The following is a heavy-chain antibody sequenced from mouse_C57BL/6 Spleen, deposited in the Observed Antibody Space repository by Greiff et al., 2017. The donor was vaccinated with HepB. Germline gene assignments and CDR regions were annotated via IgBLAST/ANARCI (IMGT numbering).Heavy chain of an antibody. V-gene: IGHV1-26*01. Sequence: EVQLQQSGPELVKPGASVKISCKASGYTFTDYYMNWVKQSHGKSLEWIGDINPNNGGTSYNQKFKGKATLTVDKSSSTAYMELRSLTSEDSAVYYCARWVDGSSYENYFDYWGQGTTLTVSS. J-gene: IGHJ2*01. D-gene: IGHD1-1*01. CDR2: INPNNGGT. CDR1: GYTFTDYY. CDR3: ARWVDGSSYENYFDY.